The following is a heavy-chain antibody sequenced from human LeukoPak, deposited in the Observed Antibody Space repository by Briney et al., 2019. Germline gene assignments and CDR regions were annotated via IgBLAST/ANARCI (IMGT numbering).Heavy chain of an antibody. J-gene: IGHJ4*02. D-gene: IGHD5-24*01. CDR3: ARGGRDGYNAFDY. V-gene: IGHV3-48*03. CDR1: GFTFSSYE. Sequence: GGSLRLSCAASGFTFSSYEMNWVRQAPGKGLEWASYISSSGSTIYYADSVKGRFTISRDNAKKSLYLQMNSLRAGDTAVYYCARGGRDGYNAFDYWGQGTLVTVSS. CDR2: ISSSGSTI.